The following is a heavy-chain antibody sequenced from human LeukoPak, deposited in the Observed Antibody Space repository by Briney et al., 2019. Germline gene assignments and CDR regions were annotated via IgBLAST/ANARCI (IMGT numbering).Heavy chain of an antibody. CDR2: INPSGGAP. CDR3: ARKVYASNDYYYEYYLDY. Sequence: ASVKVSCKASGGTFSSYAISWVRQAPGQGLEWMGMINPSGGAPNYAQKFQDRVTMTKDTSTSTVYMEVSSLRSEDTAVYYCARKVYASNDYYYEYYLDYWGQGTLVTVSS. D-gene: IGHD3-22*01. CDR1: GGTFSSYA. V-gene: IGHV1-46*01. J-gene: IGHJ4*02.